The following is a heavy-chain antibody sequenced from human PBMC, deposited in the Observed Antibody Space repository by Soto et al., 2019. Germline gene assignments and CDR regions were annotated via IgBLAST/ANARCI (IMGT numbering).Heavy chain of an antibody. V-gene: IGHV1-69*12. CDR2: IIPIFGTA. CDR3: ARSQSGYRGYEAHCDY. J-gene: IGHJ4*02. Sequence: QVQLVQSGAEVKKPGSSVKVSCKASGGTFSSYAISWVRQAPGQGLEWKGGIIPIFGTANYAQKFQGRVTITADASTSTAYMERRSLRTEDTAVYYCARSQSGYRGYEAHCDYWGQGTLVTVSS. D-gene: IGHD5-12*01. CDR1: GGTFSSYA.